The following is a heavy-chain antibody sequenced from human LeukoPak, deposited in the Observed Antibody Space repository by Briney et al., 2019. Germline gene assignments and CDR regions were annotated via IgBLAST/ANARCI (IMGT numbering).Heavy chain of an antibody. Sequence: SETLSLTCTVSGGSISSSSYYWGGIRQPPGKGLEWIGSIYYSGSTYYNPSLKSRVTISVDTSKNHSSLKLSSVTAADTAVYYCARHGVEATPDYYYMDVWGKGTTVTVSS. J-gene: IGHJ6*03. CDR2: IYYSGST. CDR3: ARHGVEATPDYYYMDV. CDR1: GGSISSSSYY. D-gene: IGHD1-26*01. V-gene: IGHV4-39*01.